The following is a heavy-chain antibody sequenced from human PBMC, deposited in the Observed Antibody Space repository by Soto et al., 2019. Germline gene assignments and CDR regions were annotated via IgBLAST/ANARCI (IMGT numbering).Heavy chain of an antibody. V-gene: IGHV4-61*01. J-gene: IGHJ4*02. Sequence: SETLSLTCTVSGGSVSSGSYYWSWIRQPPGKGLEWIGYIYYSGSTNYNPSLKSRVTISVDTSKDQFSLKLSSVTAADTAVYYCAREGPGGSGSYYRIFDYWGQGTLVTVSS. CDR2: IYYSGST. D-gene: IGHD3-10*01. CDR3: AREGPGGSGSYYRIFDY. CDR1: GGSVSSGSYY.